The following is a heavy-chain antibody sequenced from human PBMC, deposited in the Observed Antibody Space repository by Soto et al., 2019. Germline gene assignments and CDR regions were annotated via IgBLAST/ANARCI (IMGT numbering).Heavy chain of an antibody. CDR1: SGSVSSGSYY. CDR3: AMKIREYEIFGMIMNDAFDI. CDR2: IHYSGST. D-gene: IGHD3-3*01. Sequence: PSATLSLTCAVSSGSVSSGSYYWSWLRQPPGKRLEWIGYIHYSGSTNYNPSLNNRVTISVDTSKNQFSLKLSSVTAADTAVYYCAMKIREYEIFGMIMNDAFDIWGQGTMVTVSS. V-gene: IGHV4-61*01. J-gene: IGHJ3*02.